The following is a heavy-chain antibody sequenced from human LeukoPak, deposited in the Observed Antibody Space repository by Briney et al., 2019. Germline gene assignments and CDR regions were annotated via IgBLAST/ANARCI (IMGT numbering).Heavy chain of an antibody. CDR2: ISAYNGNT. CDR1: GYTFTSYG. CDR3: ARTTWIQLWLGENWFDP. D-gene: IGHD5-18*01. V-gene: IGHV1-18*01. Sequence: GASVKVSCKASGYTFTSYGISWVRQAPGQGLEWMGWISAYNGNTNYVQKLQGRVTMTTDTSTSTAYMELRSLRSDDTAVYYCARTTWIQLWLGENWFDPWGQGTLVTVSS. J-gene: IGHJ5*02.